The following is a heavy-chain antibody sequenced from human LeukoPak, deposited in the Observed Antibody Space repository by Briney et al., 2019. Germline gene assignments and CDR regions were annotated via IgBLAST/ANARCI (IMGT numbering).Heavy chain of an antibody. Sequence: GGSLRLSCAASGFSFTTYGMHWVRQAPGKGLEWVALIWYDGSNKYYADSAKGRFTISRDNSKNTLYLQMNSLRAEDTAVYYCAKDLGSGYVRGGYFDYWGQGTLVTVSS. CDR2: IWYDGSNK. CDR1: GFSFTTYG. J-gene: IGHJ4*02. CDR3: AKDLGSGYVRGGYFDY. V-gene: IGHV3-33*06. D-gene: IGHD5-12*01.